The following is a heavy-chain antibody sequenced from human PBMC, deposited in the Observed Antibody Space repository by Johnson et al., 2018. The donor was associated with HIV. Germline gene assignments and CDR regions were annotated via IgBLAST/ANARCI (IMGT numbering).Heavy chain of an antibody. CDR1: GFTFSSYG. CDR2: ISYNGSNK. Sequence: QEQLVESGGGVVQPGKSLRLSCAASGFTFSSYGMHWVRQAPGKGLEWVAVISYNGSNKYYADSVKGRFTISRDNSKNTLYVQMNSLRGEDTAVYYCAKDPLATVTHDAFDIWGQGTMVTVSS. CDR3: AKDPLATVTHDAFDI. D-gene: IGHD4-17*01. V-gene: IGHV3-30*18. J-gene: IGHJ3*02.